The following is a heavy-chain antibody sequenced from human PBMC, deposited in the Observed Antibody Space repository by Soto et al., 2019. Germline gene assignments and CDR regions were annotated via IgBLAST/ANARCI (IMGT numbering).Heavy chain of an antibody. V-gene: IGHV3-15*01. D-gene: IGHD2-8*01. CDR2: IKSETDGEKT. CDR1: GFTFSNAW. J-gene: IGHJ3*02. Sequence: GGSLRLSCAASGFTFSNAWMSWVRQAPGKGLEWVGHIKSETDGEKTDYAAPVKGRFTISRDDSKNTLYLQMNSLKTEDPAVYYCTTPNVAGAFDIWGQGTMVTVSS. CDR3: TTPNVAGAFDI.